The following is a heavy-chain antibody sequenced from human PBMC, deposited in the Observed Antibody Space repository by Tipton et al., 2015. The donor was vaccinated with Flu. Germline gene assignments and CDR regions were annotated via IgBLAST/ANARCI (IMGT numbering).Heavy chain of an antibody. Sequence: SLRLSCAASGFTFSDYYMSWIRQAPGKGLEWVSYISSSGSTIYYADSVKGRFTISRDNAKNSLYLQMNSLRAEDTAVYYCARDRYYGSGRPWGDAFDIRGQGTMVTVSS. CDR1: GFTFSDYY. D-gene: IGHD3-10*01. V-gene: IGHV3-11*01. CDR2: ISSSGSTI. J-gene: IGHJ3*02. CDR3: ARDRYYGSGRPWGDAFDI.